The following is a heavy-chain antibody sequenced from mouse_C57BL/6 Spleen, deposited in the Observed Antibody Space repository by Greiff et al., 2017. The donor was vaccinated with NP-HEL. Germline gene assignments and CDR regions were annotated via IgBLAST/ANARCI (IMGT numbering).Heavy chain of an antibody. CDR3: ARSYDGYPYAMDY. D-gene: IGHD2-3*01. V-gene: IGHV1-55*01. CDR2: IYPGSGST. J-gene: IGHJ4*01. CDR1: GYTFTSYC. Sequence: QVQLQQPGAELVKPGASVKLSCKASGYTFTSYCITWVKQRPGQGLEWIGDIYPGSGSTNYNEKFKSKATLTVDTSSSTAYMQLSSLTSEDSAVYDCARSYDGYPYAMDYWGQGTSVTVSS.